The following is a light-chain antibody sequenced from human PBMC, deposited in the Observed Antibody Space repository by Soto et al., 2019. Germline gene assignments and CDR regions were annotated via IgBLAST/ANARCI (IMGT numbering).Light chain of an antibody. CDR1: SSNIGNNY. Sequence: QSVLTQPPSVSAAPGQEVNISCSGSSSNIGNNYVSWYQQLPGTAPKLLIYDNNKRPSGIPDRFSGSKSGTSATLGITGLQTGDEADYYCGTWDSSLSAAVFGGGTQLTVL. J-gene: IGLJ7*01. CDR3: GTWDSSLSAAV. V-gene: IGLV1-51*01. CDR2: DNN.